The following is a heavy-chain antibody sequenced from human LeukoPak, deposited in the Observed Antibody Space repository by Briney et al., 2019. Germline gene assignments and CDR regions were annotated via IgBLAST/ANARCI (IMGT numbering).Heavy chain of an antibody. D-gene: IGHD4-11*01. Sequence: GGSLRLSCAASGFTFSSYAMSWVRQAPGKGLEWVSGISGSGDNTYYADSVKGRFTISRDNSKNTLYVQVNSLGTEDTAAYYCAKYYSNYVDSYFPNWGQGTLVTVSS. CDR2: ISGSGDNT. J-gene: IGHJ4*02. CDR1: GFTFSSYA. V-gene: IGHV3-23*01. CDR3: AKYYSNYVDSYFPN.